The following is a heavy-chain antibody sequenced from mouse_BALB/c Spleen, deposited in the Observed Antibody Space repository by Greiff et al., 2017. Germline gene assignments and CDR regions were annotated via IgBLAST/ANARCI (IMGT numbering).Heavy chain of an antibody. J-gene: IGHJ2*01. V-gene: IGHV3-8*02. D-gene: IGHD1-1*01. CDR1: GDSITSGY. CDR2: ISYSGST. Sequence: EVKLVESGPSLVKPSQTLSLTCSVTGDSITSGYWNWIRKFPGNKLEYMGYISYSGSTYYNPSLKSRISITRDTSKNQYYLQLNSVTTEDTATYYCARYYYYGSSSYYFDYWGQGTTLTVSS. CDR3: ARYYYYGSSSYYFDY.